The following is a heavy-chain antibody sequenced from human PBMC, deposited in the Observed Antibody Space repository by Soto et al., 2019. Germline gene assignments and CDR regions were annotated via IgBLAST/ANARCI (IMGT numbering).Heavy chain of an antibody. D-gene: IGHD3-3*01. CDR2: LYYIGST. V-gene: IGHV4-30-4*01. CDR1: GGSISSGDYY. J-gene: IGHJ6*02. CDR3: ARRWVCQASWSGYSSYYYYAMDG. Sequence: QAQLQESGPGLVKPSQTLSLTCTVSGGSISSGDYYWSWIRQPPGKGLEWIGYLYYIGSTYYNPSLKSRVTISVDTSKNQFSMKLTAVTAADTAVYYCARRWVCQASWSGYSSYYYYAMDGWGQGTTVTVSS.